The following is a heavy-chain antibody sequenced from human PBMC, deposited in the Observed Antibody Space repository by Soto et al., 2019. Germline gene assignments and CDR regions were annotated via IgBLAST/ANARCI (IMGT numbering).Heavy chain of an antibody. V-gene: IGHV3-23*01. D-gene: IGHD2-21*01. CDR2: VSGSGGST. CDR1: GFTFSNYA. CDR3: AKDISRSCCFDC. J-gene: IGHJ4*02. Sequence: PGGSLRLSCAASGFTFSNYAMSWVRQTPGKGLEWVSTVSGSGGSTYYTDSVEGRFTISRENSKNMLYLQMNSLRAEDTAIYYCAKDISRSCCFDCWGQGTLVTVSS.